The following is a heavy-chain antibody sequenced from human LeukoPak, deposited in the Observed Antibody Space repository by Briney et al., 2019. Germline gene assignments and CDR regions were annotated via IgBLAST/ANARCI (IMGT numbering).Heavy chain of an antibody. CDR3: ARDRSDIHYGSGSYTRQRTYYFDY. J-gene: IGHJ4*02. D-gene: IGHD3-10*01. CDR2: ISAYNGNT. V-gene: IGHV1-18*01. Sequence: GASVKVSCKASGYTFTSYGISWVRQAPGQGLEWMGWISAYNGNTNYAQKLQGRVTMTRDTSISTAYMELSRLRSDDTAVYYCARDRSDIHYGSGSYTRQRTYYFDYWGQGTLVTVSS. CDR1: GYTFTSYG.